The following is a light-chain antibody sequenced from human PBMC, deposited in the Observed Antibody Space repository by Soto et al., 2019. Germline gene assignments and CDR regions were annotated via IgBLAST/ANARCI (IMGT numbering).Light chain of an antibody. CDR1: FGSVSTSYY. CDR3: MLYVGSAISV. CDR2: NTN. J-gene: IGLJ2*01. V-gene: IGLV8-61*01. Sequence: QTVVTQEPSFSVSPGGTVTLTCGLNFGSVSTSYYPSWYQQTPGQAPRTLIYNTNTRSSGVPDRFSGSILGNKAALTITGAQADDESDYYCMLYVGSAISVSGGGTKLTVL.